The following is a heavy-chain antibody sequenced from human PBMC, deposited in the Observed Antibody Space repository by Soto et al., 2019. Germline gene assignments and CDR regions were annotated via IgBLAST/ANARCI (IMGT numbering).Heavy chain of an antibody. Sequence: SETLSLTCVVSGGSISSGGYSWSWIRQPPGKGLEWIGYIYHSGSTYYNPSLKSRVTISVDRSKNQFSLKLSSVTAADTAVYYCARGGWNYRRLLHFDYWGQGTLVTVSS. CDR3: ARGGWNYRRLLHFDY. J-gene: IGHJ4*02. CDR1: GGSISSGGYS. CDR2: IYHSGST. V-gene: IGHV4-30-2*01. D-gene: IGHD1-7*01.